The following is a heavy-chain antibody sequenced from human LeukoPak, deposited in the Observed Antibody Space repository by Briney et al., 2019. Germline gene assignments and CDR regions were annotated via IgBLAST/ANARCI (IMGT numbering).Heavy chain of an antibody. D-gene: IGHD5-18*01. CDR2: ISATSNYI. J-gene: IGHJ4*02. V-gene: IGHV3-21*01. Sequence: GGSLRLSCAASGFTFSSYSMNWVRQAPGKGLGWVSSISATSNYIYYADSVKGRFTISRDNAKNSLYLQMNSLRAEDTAVYYCARDRSGYTFDDWGQGTLVTVSS. CDR1: GFTFSSYS. CDR3: ARDRSGYTFDD.